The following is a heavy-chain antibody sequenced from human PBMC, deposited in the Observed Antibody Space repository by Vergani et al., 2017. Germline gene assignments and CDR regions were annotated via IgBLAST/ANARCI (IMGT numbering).Heavy chain of an antibody. Sequence: QVQLVESGGGVVQPGRSLRLSCAASGFRFSSYGMNWVRQAPGKGLEWVAVIWYDGSNKYYADSVKGRFTISRDNSKNTLYLQMNSLRAEDTAVYYCAKGAAEIGGQGTLVTGSS. D-gene: IGHD6-13*01. J-gene: IGHJ4*02. V-gene: IGHV3-33*06. CDR3: AKGAAEI. CDR1: GFRFSSYG. CDR2: IWYDGSNK.